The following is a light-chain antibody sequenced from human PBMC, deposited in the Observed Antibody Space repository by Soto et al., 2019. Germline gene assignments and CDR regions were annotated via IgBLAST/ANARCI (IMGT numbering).Light chain of an antibody. V-gene: IGKV1D-13*01. Sequence: AIQLTQSPSSLSASVGDRVTITCRASQGLNTNLAWYQQKPGKSPKLLMYGASTLQKGVPSRFSGNGSGTAFTLTIGSLQPEDSATYYCQQSSNYFTFGPGTKVDI. CDR2: GAS. J-gene: IGKJ3*01. CDR3: QQSSNYFT. CDR1: QGLNTN.